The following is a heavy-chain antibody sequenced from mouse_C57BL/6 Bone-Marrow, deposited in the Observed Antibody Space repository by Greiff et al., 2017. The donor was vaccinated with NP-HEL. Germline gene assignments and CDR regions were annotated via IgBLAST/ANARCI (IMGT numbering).Heavy chain of an antibody. CDR2: IDPSDSET. CDR1: GYTFTSYW. V-gene: IGHV1-52*01. J-gene: IGHJ1*03. Sequence: QVQLQQPGAELVRPGSSVKLSCKASGYTFTSYWMHWVKQRPIQGLEWIGNIDPSDSETHYNQKFKDKATLTVDKSSSTAYMQLSSLTSEDSAVYYCARERNYYGSSYWYFDVGGTGTTVTVSS. CDR3: ARERNYYGSSYWYFDV. D-gene: IGHD1-1*01.